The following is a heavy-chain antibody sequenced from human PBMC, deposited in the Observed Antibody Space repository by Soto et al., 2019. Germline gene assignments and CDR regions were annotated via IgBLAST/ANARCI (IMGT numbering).Heavy chain of an antibody. CDR1: GGTFSSYT. V-gene: IGHV1-69*08. Sequence: QVQLVQSGAEVKKPGSSVKVSCKASGGTFSSYTISWVRQAPGQGLEWMGRIIPILGIANYAQKFQGRVTITKEKSTSTAYIELSSLRSEATAVYYCARDLVKKYGAPPYFDYWGQGTLVTVSS. J-gene: IGHJ4*02. D-gene: IGHD4-17*01. CDR3: ARDLVKKYGAPPYFDY. CDR2: IIPILGIA.